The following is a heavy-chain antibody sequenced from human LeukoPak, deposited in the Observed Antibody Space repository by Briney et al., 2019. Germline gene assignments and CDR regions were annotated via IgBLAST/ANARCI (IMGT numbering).Heavy chain of an antibody. CDR3: AKDYDSSGYWPWRESLGEGAFDY. CDR1: GFTFSSYA. J-gene: IGHJ4*02. V-gene: IGHV3-30-3*01. CDR2: ISYDGSNK. D-gene: IGHD3-22*01. Sequence: GRSLRLSCAASGFTFSSYAMHWVRQAPGKGLEWVAVISYDGSNKYYADSVKGRFTISRDNSKNTLYLQMNSLRAEDTAVYYCAKDYDSSGYWPWRESLGEGAFDYWGQGTLVTVSS.